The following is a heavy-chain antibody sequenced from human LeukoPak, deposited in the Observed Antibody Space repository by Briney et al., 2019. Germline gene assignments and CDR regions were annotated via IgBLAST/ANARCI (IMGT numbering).Heavy chain of an antibody. V-gene: IGHV3-7*01. CDR1: GFTFSSYW. Sequence: GGSLRLSCAASGFTFSSYWMSWVRQAPGKGLEWVANIKQDGSEKYYVDPVKGRFTIPRDNAKNSLYLQMNSLRAEDTAVYYCARAIPTYYYDSSGYYYGYWGQGTLVTVSS. J-gene: IGHJ4*02. CDR2: IKQDGSEK. D-gene: IGHD3-22*01. CDR3: ARAIPTYYYDSSGYYYGY.